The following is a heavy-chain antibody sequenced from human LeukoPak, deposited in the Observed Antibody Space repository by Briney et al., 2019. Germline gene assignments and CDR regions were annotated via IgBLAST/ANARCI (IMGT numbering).Heavy chain of an antibody. CDR1: GFTFSSYG. CDR2: IWYDGSKK. J-gene: IGHJ3*02. Sequence: GGSLRLSCAASGFTFSSYGIHWVRQAPGKGLEWVAVIWYDGSKKYYADSVEGRFTISRGNSKNTLYLQMNSLRVEDTAVYYCARDASDYLTTVTTLRHDAFDIWGQGTMVTVSS. D-gene: IGHD4-17*01. CDR3: ARDASDYLTTVTTLRHDAFDI. V-gene: IGHV3-33*01.